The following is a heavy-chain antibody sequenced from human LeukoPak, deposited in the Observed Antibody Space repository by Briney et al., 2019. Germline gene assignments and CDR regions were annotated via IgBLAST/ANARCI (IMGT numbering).Heavy chain of an antibody. Sequence: PGGSLRLSCVVSGFILNDYSMKWGRQARGKGGEWVAYISRSRSNIKYADSVKGRFTIYREKEKKLLHLQLNSLKVEDTAVYYCARDRTPFSTTCYVFFCWGQGTLVSVSS. CDR2: ISRSRSNI. CDR3: ARDRTPFSTTCYVFFC. J-gene: IGHJ4*02. V-gene: IGHV3-21*05. D-gene: IGHD2-2*01. CDR1: GFILNDYS.